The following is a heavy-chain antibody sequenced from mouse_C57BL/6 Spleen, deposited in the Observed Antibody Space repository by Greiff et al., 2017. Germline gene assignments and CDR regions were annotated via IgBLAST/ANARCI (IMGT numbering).Heavy chain of an antibody. V-gene: IGHV1-69*01. J-gene: IGHJ2*01. CDR3: ARGRYGNYYVDY. D-gene: IGHD2-10*02. CDR2: IDPSDSYT. CDR1: GYTFTSYW. Sequence: QVQLQQPGAELVMPGASVKLSCKASGYTFTSYWMHWVKQRPGQGLEWIGEIDPSDSYTNYNQKFKGKSTLTVDKSSSTAYMQLSSLTSEDSAVYYCARGRYGNYYVDYWGQGTTLTVSS.